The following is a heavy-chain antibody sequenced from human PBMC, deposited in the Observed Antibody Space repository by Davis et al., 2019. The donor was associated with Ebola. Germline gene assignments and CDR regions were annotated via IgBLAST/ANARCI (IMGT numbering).Heavy chain of an antibody. CDR1: GYTFTNYA. CDR3: ARSDVGYCSGGSCYPYYYYGMDV. D-gene: IGHD2-15*01. CDR2: INAGNGDT. J-gene: IGHJ6*02. Sequence: AASVKVSCKTSGYTFTNYAIHWVRQAPGQRLEWMGWINAGNGDTKYSQKLQGRVTMTGDTSTSTVYMELSSLRSEDTAVYYCARSDVGYCSGGSCYPYYYYGMDVWGQGTTVTVSS. V-gene: IGHV1-3*01.